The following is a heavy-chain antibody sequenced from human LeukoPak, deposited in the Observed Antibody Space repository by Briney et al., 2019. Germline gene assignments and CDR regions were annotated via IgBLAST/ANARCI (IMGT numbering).Heavy chain of an antibody. CDR1: GYTFTGYY. J-gene: IGHJ4*02. CDR2: INPNSGGT. D-gene: IGHD3-16*02. V-gene: IGHV1-2*02. Sequence: GASVKVSCKASGYTFTGYYMHWVRQAPGQGREWMGWINPNSGGTNYAQKFQGRVTMTRDTSISTAYMELSRLRSDDTAVYYCARGYVWGSYRLGYWGQGTLVTVSS. CDR3: ARGYVWGSYRLGY.